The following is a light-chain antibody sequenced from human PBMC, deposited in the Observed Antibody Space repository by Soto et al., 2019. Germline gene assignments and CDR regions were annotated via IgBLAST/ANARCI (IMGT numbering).Light chain of an antibody. J-gene: IGKJ1*01. CDR2: QAS. CDR1: QNINVW. Sequence: DIQMTQSPSTLSASIGDRVTITCRASQNINVWLAWYQQKPGKAPKFLIYQASTLQSGVPSRFSGSGSGTEFTLTISSLQPDDFATYYCQQNEAYPRTFGQGTKVEIK. V-gene: IGKV1-5*03. CDR3: QQNEAYPRT.